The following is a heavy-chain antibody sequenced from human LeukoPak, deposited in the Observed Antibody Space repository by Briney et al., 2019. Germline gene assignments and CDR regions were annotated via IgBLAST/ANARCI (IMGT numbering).Heavy chain of an antibody. J-gene: IGHJ5*02. CDR3: ARGGYCSGGRCYSDWFDP. CDR2: INHSGST. D-gene: IGHD2-15*01. CDR1: GGSFSGYY. V-gene: IGHV4-34*01. Sequence: PSETLSLTCAVYGGSFSGYYWSWIRQPPGKGLEWIGEINHSGSTNYNPSLKGRVTISVDMLKRQFSLKMSSVTAADTAVYYCARGGYCSGGRCYSDWFDPRGQGTLVTVSS.